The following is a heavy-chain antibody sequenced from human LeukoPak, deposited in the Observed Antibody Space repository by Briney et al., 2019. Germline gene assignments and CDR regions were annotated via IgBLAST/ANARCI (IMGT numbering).Heavy chain of an antibody. CDR3: SRENGAFSPFGY. Sequence: SETLSLTCAVSGGSISSSNWWSWVRQPPGKGLEWIGEIYHSGSTNYNPSLSSRVIMALDTSKNHLSLHLTSVTAADTAVYYCSRENGAFSPFGYWGQGYLVTVLS. CDR1: GGSISSSNW. V-gene: IGHV4-4*02. J-gene: IGHJ4*02. D-gene: IGHD2-8*01. CDR2: IYHSGST.